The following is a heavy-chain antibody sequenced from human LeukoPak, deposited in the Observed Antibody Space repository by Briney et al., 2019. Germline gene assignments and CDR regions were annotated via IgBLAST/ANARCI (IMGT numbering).Heavy chain of an antibody. Sequence: GAAVKVSCKASGGTFNSYAISWVRQAPGQGLEWMGGIIPIFGTANYAQKFQGRVTITADESTSTAYMELSSLRSEDTAVYYCARGRMATEDAFDIWGQGTMVTVSS. CDR2: IIPIFGTA. J-gene: IGHJ3*02. D-gene: IGHD2-8*01. CDR1: GGTFNSYA. CDR3: ARGRMATEDAFDI. V-gene: IGHV1-69*13.